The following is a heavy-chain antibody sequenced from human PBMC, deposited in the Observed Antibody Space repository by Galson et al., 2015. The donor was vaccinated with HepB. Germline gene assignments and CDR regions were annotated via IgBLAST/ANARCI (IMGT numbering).Heavy chain of an antibody. CDR1: GGSFSGYY. D-gene: IGHD2-2*01. J-gene: IGHJ3*02. CDR2: IYYSGST. CDR3: ARVTYCSSTSCYVPSPNAFDI. V-gene: IGHV4-59*01. Sequence: SETLSLTCAVYGGSFSGYYWSWIRQPPGKGLEWIGYIYYSGSTNYNSSLKSRVTISVDTSKNQFSLKLSSVTAADTAVYYCARVTYCSSTSCYVPSPNAFDIWGQGTMVTVSS.